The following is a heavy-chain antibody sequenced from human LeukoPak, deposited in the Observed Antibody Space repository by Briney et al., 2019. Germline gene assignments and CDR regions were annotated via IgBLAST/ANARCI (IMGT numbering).Heavy chain of an antibody. CDR1: GFNFMNFG. CDR2: IWYDGSFI. Sequence: GGSLRLSCAASGFNFMNFGMHWVRQAPGKGLDWVAVIWYDGSFIYYADSVRGRFIISRDNAKNTLYLQMNSLRAEDTAIYYCAKVVQYTASTGTGLAYWGQGTLVTVSS. J-gene: IGHJ4*02. D-gene: IGHD1-1*01. V-gene: IGHV3-33*06. CDR3: AKVVQYTASTGTGLAY.